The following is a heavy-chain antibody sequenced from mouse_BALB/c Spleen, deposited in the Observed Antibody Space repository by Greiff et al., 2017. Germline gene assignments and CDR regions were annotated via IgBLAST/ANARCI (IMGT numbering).Heavy chain of an antibody. CDR1: GYSITSDYA. Sequence: EVHLVESGPGLVKPSQSLSLTCTVTGYSITSDYAWNWIRQFPGNKLEWMGYISYSGSTSYNPSLKSRISITRDTSKNQFFLQLNSVTTEDTATYYCARQEGRAFAYWGQGTLVTVSA. V-gene: IGHV3-2*02. D-gene: IGHD3-3*01. J-gene: IGHJ3*01. CDR2: ISYSGST. CDR3: ARQEGRAFAY.